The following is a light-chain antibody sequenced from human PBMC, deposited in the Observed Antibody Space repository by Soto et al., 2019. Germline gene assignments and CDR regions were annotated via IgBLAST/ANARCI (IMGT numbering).Light chain of an antibody. CDR2: GNS. Sequence: QSVLTQPPSVSGAPGRRVTISCSGSSSNIGAGYDVHWYQQLPGTAPKLLIYGNSNRPSGVPDRFSGSKSGTSASLAITGLQAEDEADYYCQSYDNNLSLAVVFGGGTQLTVL. CDR1: SSNIGAGYD. CDR3: QSYDNNLSLAVV. V-gene: IGLV1-40*01. J-gene: IGLJ2*01.